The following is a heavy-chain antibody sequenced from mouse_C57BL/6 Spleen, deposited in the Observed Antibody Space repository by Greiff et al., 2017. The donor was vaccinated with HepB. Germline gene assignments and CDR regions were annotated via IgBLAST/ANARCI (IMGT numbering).Heavy chain of an antibody. CDR3: VGSSGSGAMDY. CDR2: ISDGGSYT. D-gene: IGHD3-2*02. CDR1: GFTFSSYA. V-gene: IGHV5-4*03. Sequence: EVKVVESGGGLVKPGGSLKLSCAASGFTFSSYAMSWVRQTPEKRLEWVATISDGGSYTYYPDNVKGRFTISKDNANNNLYLQMSHLKSEDTAMYYCVGSSGSGAMDYWGQGTSVTVSS. J-gene: IGHJ4*01.